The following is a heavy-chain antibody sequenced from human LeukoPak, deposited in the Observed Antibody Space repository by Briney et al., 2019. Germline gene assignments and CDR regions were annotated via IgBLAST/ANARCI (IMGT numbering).Heavy chain of an antibody. CDR3: ATSSGDSSAWVDF. CDR2: IDTNNENT. CDR1: YTFTNYG. D-gene: IGHD6-19*01. Sequence: ASVKVSCKAAYTFTNYGVTWVRQAPGQRFEWTGWIDTNNENTKYAQNFQGRLTLTTDSSRNTAYMELRSLRSDDTAVYFCATSSGDSSAWVDFWGRGTLVTVSS. V-gene: IGHV1-18*01. J-gene: IGHJ4*02.